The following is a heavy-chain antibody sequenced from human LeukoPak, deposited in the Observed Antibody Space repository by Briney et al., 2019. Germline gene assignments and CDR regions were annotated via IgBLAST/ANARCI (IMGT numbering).Heavy chain of an antibody. D-gene: IGHD2-15*01. Sequence: SVKVSCKTSGGTFRNYGFTWVRQAPGQGLEWMGGIIPIFGTGKYAQKFQGRVTVIADEFTSTAYMELSSLRSEDTAVYYCASRYCSGGSCFSRDYYYYYMDVWGKGTTATVSS. CDR2: IIPIFGTG. V-gene: IGHV1-69*01. CDR3: ASRYCSGGSCFSRDYYYYYMDV. J-gene: IGHJ6*03. CDR1: GGTFRNYG.